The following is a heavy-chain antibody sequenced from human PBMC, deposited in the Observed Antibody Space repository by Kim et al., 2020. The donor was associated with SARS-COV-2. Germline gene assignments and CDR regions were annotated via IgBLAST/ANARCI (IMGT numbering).Heavy chain of an antibody. CDR3: ARDEGSGLGY. D-gene: IGHD6-19*01. V-gene: IGHV3-74*01. CDR2: T. J-gene: IGHJ4*02. Sequence: TTHADPMRGRFTISRDDAKNTLYLQMNRLRADDTAVYYCARDEGSGLGYWGQGTLVTVSS.